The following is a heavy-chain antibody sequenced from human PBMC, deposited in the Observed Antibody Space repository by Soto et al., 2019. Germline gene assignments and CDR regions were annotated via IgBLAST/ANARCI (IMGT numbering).Heavy chain of an antibody. D-gene: IGHD3-10*01. V-gene: IGHV3-23*01. CDR1: GFTFSSYA. J-gene: IGHJ4*02. CDR2: ISGSGGST. CDR3: AKDFTIVRGPHPLIFDY. Sequence: EVQLLESGGGLVQPGGSLRLSCAASGFTFSSYAMSWVRQAPGKGLEWVSAISGSGGSTYYADSVKGRFTISRDNSKNTLYLQMNSLRAEDTAVYYCAKDFTIVRGPHPLIFDYCGQGTLVTVSS.